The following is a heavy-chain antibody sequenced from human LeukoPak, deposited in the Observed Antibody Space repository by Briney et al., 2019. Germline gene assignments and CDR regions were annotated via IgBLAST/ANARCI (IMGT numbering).Heavy chain of an antibody. CDR2: ISNDGSNK. Sequence: GGSLRLSCAASGFTFSSYAMHWVRQAPGKGLEWVAVISNDGSNKYYADSVKGRFTISRDNSKNTLYLQVNSLRAEDTAVYYCARIGYCSSTSCYHNWFDPWDQGTLVTVSS. V-gene: IGHV3-30*04. CDR1: GFTFSSYA. D-gene: IGHD2-2*01. CDR3: ARIGYCSSTSCYHNWFDP. J-gene: IGHJ5*02.